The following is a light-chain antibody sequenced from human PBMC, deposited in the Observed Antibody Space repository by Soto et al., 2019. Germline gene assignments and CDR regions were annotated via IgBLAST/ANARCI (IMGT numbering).Light chain of an antibody. Sequence: EVVLTQSPATLSLAPVERATLSCRASQSVSSSYLAWYQQKPGQAPRLLIYDAYNRATGIPPRFSGSGSGTDFTLTISSLEPEDSAVYYCQQRHMWPITFGQGTRLEIK. CDR2: DAY. V-gene: IGKV3D-20*02. J-gene: IGKJ5*01. CDR3: QQRHMWPIT. CDR1: QSVSSSY.